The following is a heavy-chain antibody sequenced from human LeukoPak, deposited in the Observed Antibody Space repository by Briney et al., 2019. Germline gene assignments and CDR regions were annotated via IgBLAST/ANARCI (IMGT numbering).Heavy chain of an antibody. D-gene: IGHD2-8*02. CDR1: GFTFNNFG. V-gene: IGHV3-30*02. Sequence: PGGSLRLSCEASGFTFNNFGMHWVRQAPGKGLEWVAFIGYDESKKYYAESVKGRFTISRDDSKNTLYLQMSALKTEDTAVYYCARGLVGFDIWGQGTMVTVSS. CDR3: ARGLVGFDI. CDR2: IGYDESKK. J-gene: IGHJ3*02.